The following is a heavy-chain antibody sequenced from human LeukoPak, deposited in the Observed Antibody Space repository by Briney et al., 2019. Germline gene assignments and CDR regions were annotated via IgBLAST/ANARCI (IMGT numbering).Heavy chain of an antibody. CDR1: GFTFSIYD. Sequence: PGGSLRLSCAASGFTFSIYDMSWVREAPGNGLEGVSLMSGSGAATYSADYVKGRFTISRDNSNNTLYLQMNSLRAEDTALYYCAKSQGGPTTYRFDYWGQGTQVTVSS. CDR3: AKSQGGPTTYRFDY. V-gene: IGHV3-23*01. CDR2: MSGSGAAT. D-gene: IGHD1-26*01. J-gene: IGHJ4*02.